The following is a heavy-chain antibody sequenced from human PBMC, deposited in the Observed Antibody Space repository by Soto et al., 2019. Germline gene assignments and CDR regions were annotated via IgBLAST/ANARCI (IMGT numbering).Heavy chain of an antibody. CDR2: IVPLFGTA. V-gene: IGHV1-69*01. J-gene: IGHJ5*02. D-gene: IGHD2-15*01. CDR3: ARGVVVVAASQVGWFGP. CDR1: GGTFSTYA. Sequence: QVQLVQSGAEVKKPGSSVKVSCKASGGTFSTYAISWVRQAPGQGLEWMGGIVPLFGTAKYAQRFRGRLTITADESTTTAYMELSSLRFEDTAVYYCARGVVVVAASQVGWFGPWGQGTLITVSS.